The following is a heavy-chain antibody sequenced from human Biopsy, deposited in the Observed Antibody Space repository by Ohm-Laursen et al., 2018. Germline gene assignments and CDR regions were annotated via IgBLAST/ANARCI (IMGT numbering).Heavy chain of an antibody. CDR1: GGSISSGRYY. CDR2: MYYSGST. D-gene: IGHD3-9*01. CDR3: AGLVTGFIDP. J-gene: IGHJ5*02. Sequence: TLSLTCTVSGGSISSGRYYWGWIRQHPGKGLEWIGHMYYSGSTYYNPSLKSRITISVDTSKNQFSLKLSSVTAADTAVYYCAGLVTGFIDPWGQGTLVTVSS. V-gene: IGHV4-31*03.